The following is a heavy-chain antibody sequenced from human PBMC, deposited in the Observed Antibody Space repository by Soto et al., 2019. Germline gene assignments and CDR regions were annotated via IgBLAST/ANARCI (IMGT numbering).Heavy chain of an antibody. CDR3: ARRRYGSSSFDY. J-gene: IGHJ4*02. CDR2: ISSGSIST. Sequence: QVQLVESGGGLVKPGGSLRLSCAASGFTFSDYYMSWIRQAPGKGLEWVSYISSGSISTNYADSVKGRFTVSRDNAKNSLYLQMNSLRAEGTAVYYCARRRYGSSSFDYWGQGTLVTVSS. D-gene: IGHD6-13*01. V-gene: IGHV3-11*06. CDR1: GFTFSDYY.